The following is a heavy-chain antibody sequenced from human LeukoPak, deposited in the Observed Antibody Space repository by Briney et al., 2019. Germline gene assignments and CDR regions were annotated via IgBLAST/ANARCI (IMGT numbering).Heavy chain of an antibody. CDR2: IKQDGSEK. D-gene: IGHD3-10*01. V-gene: IGHV3-7*01. CDR3: ARDYWCGESYFDY. CDR1: GFTFSTYW. J-gene: IGHJ4*02. Sequence: GGSLRLSCAASGFTFSTYWMTWVRQAPGKGLEWVANIKQDGSEKYYVDSVKGRFTISRDNAKNSLYLQMNILRAEDTAVYYCARDYWCGESYFDYWGQGTLVTVSS.